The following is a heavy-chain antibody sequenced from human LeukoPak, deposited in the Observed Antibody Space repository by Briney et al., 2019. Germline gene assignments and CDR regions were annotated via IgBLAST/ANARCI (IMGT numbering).Heavy chain of an antibody. CDR2: IYWNDDK. CDR1: GFSLSTSRVG. V-gene: IGHV2-5*01. CDR3: VHVTYYDFWSGYPAADY. Sequence: SGPTLVKPTQTLTLTCTFSGFSLSTSRVGVGWIRQPPGKALEWLAFIYWNDDKRYSPSLKSRLTITKDTSKNQVVLTMTNMDPVDTATYYCVHVTYYDFWSGYPAADYWGQGTLVTVSS. J-gene: IGHJ4*02. D-gene: IGHD3-3*01.